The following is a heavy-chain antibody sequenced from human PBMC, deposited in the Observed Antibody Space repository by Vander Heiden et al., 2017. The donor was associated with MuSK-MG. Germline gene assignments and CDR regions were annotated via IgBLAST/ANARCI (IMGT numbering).Heavy chain of an antibody. Sequence: QVQLVQSGAEVKKPGASVQVSCKASGYTFTGYYMHWVRQAPGQGLEWMGYIKPNSGGTNYAQKFQGRVTMTRDTSISTAYMELNRLSSDDTAVYYCARPSSDTRPWYAFDIWGQGTMVTVSS. CDR1: GYTFTGYY. CDR3: ARPSSDTRPWYAFDI. D-gene: IGHD2-8*02. V-gene: IGHV1-2*02. J-gene: IGHJ3*02. CDR2: IKPNSGGT.